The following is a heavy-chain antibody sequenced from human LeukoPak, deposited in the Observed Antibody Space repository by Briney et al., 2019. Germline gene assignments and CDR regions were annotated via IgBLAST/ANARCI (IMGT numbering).Heavy chain of an antibody. V-gene: IGHV1-69*06. CDR2: IIPIFGTA. D-gene: IGHD2-2*01. CDR1: GGTFSSYA. J-gene: IGHJ5*02. Sequence: ASVKVSCKASGGTFSSYAISWVRQAPGQGLEWMGGIIPIFGTANYAQKFQGRVTITADKSTSTAYMELSSLRSEGTAVYYCARGGVVPAARNWFDPWGQGTLVTVSS. CDR3: ARGGVVPAARNWFDP.